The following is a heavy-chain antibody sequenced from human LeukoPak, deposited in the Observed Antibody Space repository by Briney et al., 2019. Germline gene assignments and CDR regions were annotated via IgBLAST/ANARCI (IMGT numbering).Heavy chain of an antibody. D-gene: IGHD1-26*01. V-gene: IGHV1-18*01. CDR1: GYTFTSYG. CDR2: ISAYNGNT. J-gene: IGHJ4*02. CDR3: ARDTLTPYSGSYSDFYYFDY. Sequence: ASVKVSCKASGYTFTSYGISWVRQAPGQGLEWMGWISAYNGNTNSAQNLQGRVTMTTDTSTSTAYMDLRTLRSDDTAVYYCARDTLTPYSGSYSDFYYFDYWGQGTLVTVSS.